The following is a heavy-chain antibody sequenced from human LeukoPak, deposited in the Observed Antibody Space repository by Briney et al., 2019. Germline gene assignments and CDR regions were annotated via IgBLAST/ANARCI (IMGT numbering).Heavy chain of an antibody. D-gene: IGHD6-19*01. Sequence: SETLSLTCTVSGGSISSSSYYWGWIRQPPGKGLEWIGSIYYSGSTYYNPSLKSRVTISVDTSKNQFSLKLSSVTAADTAVYYYARVGVWLVEYFQHWGQGTLVTVSS. J-gene: IGHJ1*01. CDR3: ARVGVWLVEYFQH. CDR1: GGSISSSSYY. V-gene: IGHV4-39*01. CDR2: IYYSGST.